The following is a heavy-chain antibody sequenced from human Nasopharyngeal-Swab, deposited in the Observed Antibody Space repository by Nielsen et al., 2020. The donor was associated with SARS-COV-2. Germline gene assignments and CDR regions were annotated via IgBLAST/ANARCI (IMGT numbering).Heavy chain of an antibody. Sequence: GESLKISCVASGFTFDMFAMSWVRRAPGKGLEWVAAISGSGGKTFDADSVKGRFSISRDNSKNTLYLQMTSLRVEDTAVYYCARDDSSGTNLLFDYWGQGILVTVSS. CDR2: ISGSGGKT. CDR1: GFTFDMFA. V-gene: IGHV3-23*01. J-gene: IGHJ4*02. D-gene: IGHD6-19*01. CDR3: ARDDSSGTNLLFDY.